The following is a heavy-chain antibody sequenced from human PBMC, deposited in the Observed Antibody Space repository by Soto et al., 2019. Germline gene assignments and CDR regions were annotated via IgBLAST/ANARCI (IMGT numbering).Heavy chain of an antibody. CDR1: GFTFSSYA. J-gene: IGHJ6*02. V-gene: IGHV3-30-3*01. CDR2: ISYDGSNK. Sequence: TGGSLRLSCAASGFTFSSYAMHWVRQAPGKGLEWVAVISYDGSNKYYADSVKGRFTISRDNSKNTLYLQMNSLRAEDTAVYYCASDLRGVITAYYGMDVWGQGTTVTVSS. CDR3: ASDLRGVITAYYGMDV. D-gene: IGHD3-10*01.